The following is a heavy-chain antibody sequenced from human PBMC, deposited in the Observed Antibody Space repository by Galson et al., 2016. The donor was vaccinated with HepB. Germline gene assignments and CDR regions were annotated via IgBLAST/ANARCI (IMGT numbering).Heavy chain of an antibody. Sequence: SVKVSCKAAGHTFTSYYMHWVRQAPGQGLEWMGIINPSGGRARYAQKFQGRVNMTRDTSSSTIYMELSGLRSEDTAAYYCARVAGRDSSGFVWGPGTTVTFAS. V-gene: IGHV1-46*01. CDR3: ARVAGRDSSGFV. J-gene: IGHJ6*02. CDR1: GHTFTSYY. CDR2: INPSGGRA. D-gene: IGHD3-22*01.